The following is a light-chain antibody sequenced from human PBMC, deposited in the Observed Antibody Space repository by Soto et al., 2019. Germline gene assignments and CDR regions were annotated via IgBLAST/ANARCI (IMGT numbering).Light chain of an antibody. CDR3: MQALQAPFT. J-gene: IGKJ3*01. CDR2: AGS. V-gene: IGKV2-28*01. CDR1: QSLLHSNGYNY. Sequence: EIVMTQSPLSLPVTPGEPASISCKSSQSLLHSNGYNYLDWYLQKPGQSPQLLIYAGSNRASGVHDRFSGSGSGTDFTLKIGRVEAEDVAVYYCMQALQAPFTFGPGTKSVYQT.